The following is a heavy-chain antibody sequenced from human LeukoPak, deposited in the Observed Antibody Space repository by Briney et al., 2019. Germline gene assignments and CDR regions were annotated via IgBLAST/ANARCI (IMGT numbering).Heavy chain of an antibody. D-gene: IGHD3-3*01. Sequence: SETLSLTCTVSGGSIGSSSYYWGWIRQPPGKGLEWIGSIYSSGSTYYNPSLKSRVTISVDTSKNQFSLKLSSVTAADTAVYYCATNEWSGYYFEYWGQGTLVPVSS. V-gene: IGHV4-39*01. CDR1: GGSIGSSSYY. J-gene: IGHJ4*02. CDR3: ATNEWSGYYFEY. CDR2: IYSSGST.